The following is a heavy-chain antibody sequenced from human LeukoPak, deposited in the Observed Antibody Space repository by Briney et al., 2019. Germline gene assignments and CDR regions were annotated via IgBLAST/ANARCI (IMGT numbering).Heavy chain of an antibody. CDR1: GGSISSHY. CDR3: ARGFRIAAAGTPWFDP. Sequence: SETLSLTCTVSGGSISSHYWSWTRQPPGKGLEWIGYIYYSGSTNYNPSLKSRVTISVDTSKNQFSLKLSSVTAADTAVYYCARGFRIAAAGTPWFDPWGQGTLVTVSS. V-gene: IGHV4-59*11. J-gene: IGHJ5*02. CDR2: IYYSGST. D-gene: IGHD6-13*01.